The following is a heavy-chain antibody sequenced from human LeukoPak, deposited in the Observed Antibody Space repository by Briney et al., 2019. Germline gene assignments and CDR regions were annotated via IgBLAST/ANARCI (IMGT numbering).Heavy chain of an antibody. J-gene: IGHJ4*02. Sequence: GGSLRLSSAAAGFTFNNYGMHWVRQAPGKGLEWVGRIKRKTDGGTTDYAVPVKGRFTISRDDSKNTLYLQMNSLKTEDTAVYYCTTDPDNSGYDYWGQGTLVTVSS. V-gene: IGHV3-15*01. CDR2: IKRKTDGGTT. CDR1: GFTFNNYG. CDR3: TTDPDNSGYDY. D-gene: IGHD3-22*01.